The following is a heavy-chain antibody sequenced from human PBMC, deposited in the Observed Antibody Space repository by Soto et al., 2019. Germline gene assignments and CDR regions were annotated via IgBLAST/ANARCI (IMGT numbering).Heavy chain of an antibody. Sequence: EMQLVESGGALVKPGGSLRLSCAASGFGFRYAWMNWVRQAPGKGLEWVGRIKSKTDGETTNYAAAVKGRFTISRDDSKNTLYLQMNSLRTEDTAVYHCLTLGDGYWGQGTLVTVSS. CDR3: LTLGDGY. J-gene: IGHJ4*02. D-gene: IGHD3-10*01. V-gene: IGHV3-15*07. CDR1: GFGFRYAW. CDR2: IKSKTDGETT.